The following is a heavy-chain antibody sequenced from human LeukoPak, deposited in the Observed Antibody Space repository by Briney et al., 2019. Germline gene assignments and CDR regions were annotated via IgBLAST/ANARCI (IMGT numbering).Heavy chain of an antibody. V-gene: IGHV1-69*13. Sequence: ASVKVSCKASGGTFSSYAISRVRQAPGQGLEWMGGIIPIFGTANYAQKFQGRVTITADESTSTAYMELSSLRSEDTAVYYCARDMNRPIAAAGTFDYWGQGTLVTVSS. D-gene: IGHD6-13*01. CDR2: IIPIFGTA. CDR3: ARDMNRPIAAAGTFDY. CDR1: GGTFSSYA. J-gene: IGHJ4*02.